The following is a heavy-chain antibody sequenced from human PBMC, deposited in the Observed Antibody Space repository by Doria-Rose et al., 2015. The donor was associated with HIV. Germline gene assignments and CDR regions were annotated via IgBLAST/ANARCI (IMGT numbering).Heavy chain of an antibody. CDR2: IFSDDER. CDR1: GVSLSSPGMG. V-gene: IGHV2-26*01. CDR3: ARIKSSRWYHKYYFDF. J-gene: IGHJ4*02. D-gene: IGHD6-13*01. Sequence: TLKESGPVLVKPTETLTLTCTVSGVSLSSPGMGVSWIRQPPGKALEWLANIFSDDERSYKTSLKSSLTISRCTSKSQVVLTMTDMDPVDTATYYCARIKSSRWYHKYYFDFWGQGTLVIVSA.